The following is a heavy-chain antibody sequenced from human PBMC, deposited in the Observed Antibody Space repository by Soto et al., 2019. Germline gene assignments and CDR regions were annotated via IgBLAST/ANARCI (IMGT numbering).Heavy chain of an antibody. J-gene: IGHJ6*02. V-gene: IGHV5-51*01. CDR3: ARRGYCSSTSCYYYGMDV. D-gene: IGHD2-2*01. Sequence: RGESLKISCKGSGYSFTSYWIGWVRQMPGKGLEWMGIIYPGDSDTRYSPSFQGQVTISADKSISTAYLQWSSLKASDTAMYYCARRGYCSSTSCYYYGMDVWGQGTTVTVSS. CDR1: GYSFTSYW. CDR2: IYPGDSDT.